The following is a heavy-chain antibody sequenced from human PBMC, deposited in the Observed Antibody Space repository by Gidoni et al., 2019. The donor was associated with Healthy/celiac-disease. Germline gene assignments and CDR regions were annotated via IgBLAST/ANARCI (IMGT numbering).Heavy chain of an antibody. CDR2: INSDGSRT. J-gene: IGHJ4*02. D-gene: IGHD3-9*01. Sequence: EVQLVESGGGLVQPGGSLRLSCVASGFTFSSYWMHWVRQAPGKGLVWVSHINSDGSRTNYADSVKGRFTISRDNAKNTLYLQMNSLRAEDTAVYYCARSNPRILTGYYAFEDWGQGTLVTVSS. CDR3: ARSNPRILTGYYAFED. CDR1: GFTFSSYW. V-gene: IGHV3-74*01.